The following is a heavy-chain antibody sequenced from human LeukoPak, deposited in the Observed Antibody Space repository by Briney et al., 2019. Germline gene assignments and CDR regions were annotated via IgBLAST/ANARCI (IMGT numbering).Heavy chain of an antibody. CDR1: GFTFSSYS. Sequence: GGSLRLSCAASGFTFSSYSMNWVRQAPGKGLEWVSYISSSSSTIYYADSVKGRFTISRDNSKNTLYLQMNSLRAEDTAVYYCAKDDWVYGSGSYYYDYWGQGTLVTVSS. CDR3: AKDDWVYGSGSYYYDY. CDR2: ISSSSSTI. V-gene: IGHV3-48*01. D-gene: IGHD3-10*01. J-gene: IGHJ4*02.